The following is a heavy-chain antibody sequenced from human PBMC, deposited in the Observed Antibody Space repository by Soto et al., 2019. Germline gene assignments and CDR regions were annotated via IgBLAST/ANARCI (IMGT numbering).Heavy chain of an antibody. J-gene: IGHJ4*02. CDR1: GFTFTNYA. Sequence: EVQLLESGGDLVQPGGSLRLSCAASGFTFTNYAMSWVPQAPGKGLEWVSSVGGSGVTTYYADSVKGRFTISRDNSKNTLYLHMDSLRAEDTAVYFWAKEDGSGSYVDHWGQGTLVTVSS. CDR2: VGGSGVTT. CDR3: AKEDGSGSYVDH. V-gene: IGHV3-23*01. D-gene: IGHD3-10*01.